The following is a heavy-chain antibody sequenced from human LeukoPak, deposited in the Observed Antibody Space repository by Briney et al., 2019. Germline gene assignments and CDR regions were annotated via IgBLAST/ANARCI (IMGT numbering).Heavy chain of an antibody. D-gene: IGHD3-22*01. J-gene: IGHJ4*02. CDR3: AKDERRYYYDGSSYYSFDY. V-gene: IGHV3-23*01. CDR1: GSTFTIYA. Sequence: PGGSVTLSCKASGSTFTIYAMSWVRQAPGQGLEWLSAISGCDGSTYYADSVKGRFTISRDNSKNTLYLQMNGLRTEDTAVYYCAKDERRYYYDGSSYYSFDYWGQGTLVTVSS. CDR2: ISGCDGST.